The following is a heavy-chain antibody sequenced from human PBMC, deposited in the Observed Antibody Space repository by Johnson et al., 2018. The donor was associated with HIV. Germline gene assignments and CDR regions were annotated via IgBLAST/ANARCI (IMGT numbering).Heavy chain of an antibody. D-gene: IGHD6-6*01. Sequence: QVQLVESGGGVVQPGRSLRLSCVASGFTFRSYGMHWVRQAPGKGLEWVAFVSYDGTNDFYADSVKGRFTVSRDSSKNTLFLQMNSLRAEDMAVYFCAKVHIAARWSDACDIWGQGTMVTVSS. CDR2: VSYDGTND. CDR3: AKVHIAARWSDACDI. V-gene: IGHV3-30*18. CDR1: GFTFRSYG. J-gene: IGHJ3*02.